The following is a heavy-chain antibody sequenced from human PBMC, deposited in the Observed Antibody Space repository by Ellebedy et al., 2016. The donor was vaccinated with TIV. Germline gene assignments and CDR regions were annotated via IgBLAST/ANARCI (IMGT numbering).Heavy chain of an antibody. D-gene: IGHD3-10*01. CDR2: IKEDGSRT. V-gene: IGHV3-7*01. Sequence: GESLKISCAASGFTFSIYWMNWVRQAPGKGLEWAANIKEDGSRTSYVDSVRGRFTISRENAKNSLFLQMNSLRDGDTAVYYCARGRYGPWGQGTLVTVSS. CDR3: ARGRYGP. J-gene: IGHJ5*02. CDR1: GFTFSIYW.